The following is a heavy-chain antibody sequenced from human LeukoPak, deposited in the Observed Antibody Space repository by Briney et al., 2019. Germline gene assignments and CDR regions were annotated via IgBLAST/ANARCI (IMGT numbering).Heavy chain of an antibody. CDR1: GGTFSSYA. D-gene: IGHD1-1*01. V-gene: IGHV1-69*13. CDR2: IIPIFGTA. J-gene: IGHJ4*02. CDR3: ARGTALGYYFDY. Sequence: ASVKVSCKASGGTFSSYAISWVRQAPGQGLEWMGGIIPIFGTANYAQKFQGRVTITADESTSTAYMELSSLRSEDTAVYYCARGTALGYYFDYWGQGTLVTVSS.